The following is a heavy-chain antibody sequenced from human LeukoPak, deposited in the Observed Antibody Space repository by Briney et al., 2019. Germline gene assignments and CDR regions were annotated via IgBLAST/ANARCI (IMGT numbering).Heavy chain of an antibody. CDR1: GFTFSSYW. Sequence: GGSLRLSCAASGFTFSSYWMHWVRQAPGKGLVWVSRINTDGSSTSYADSVKGRFTISRDNAKNTLYLQMNSLRAEDTAVYYCARILGGSRGVEAFDIWGQGTMVTVSS. J-gene: IGHJ3*02. CDR3: ARILGGSRGVEAFDI. V-gene: IGHV3-74*01. D-gene: IGHD1-26*01. CDR2: INTDGSST.